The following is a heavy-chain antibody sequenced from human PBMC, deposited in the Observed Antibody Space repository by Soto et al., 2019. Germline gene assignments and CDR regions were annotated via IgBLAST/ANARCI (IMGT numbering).Heavy chain of an antibody. CDR3: GREGSGRPWGY. Sequence: QVQLVESGGGVVQPGRSLRLSCAASGFTFSSYGMHWVRQAPGKGLEWVAVIWYDGSNKYYADSVKGRFTISRDNSKNTLYLQMNSLRAEDTAVYYCGREGSGRPWGYWGQGTLVTVSS. J-gene: IGHJ4*02. V-gene: IGHV3-33*01. CDR1: GFTFSSYG. D-gene: IGHD2-15*01. CDR2: IWYDGSNK.